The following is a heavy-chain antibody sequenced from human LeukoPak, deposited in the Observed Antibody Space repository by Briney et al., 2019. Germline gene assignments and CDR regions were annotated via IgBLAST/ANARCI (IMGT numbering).Heavy chain of an antibody. Sequence: PSETLSLTCSVSGASIGSSYWSWLRQPSGKGLEWIAHIYNRDTNYNPSLQSRVTISLDTSKNQFSLKLTSVTAADTAVYYCAKNGRTWPSWGQGTLVTVSS. D-gene: IGHD2-8*01. CDR1: GASIGSSY. V-gene: IGHV4-59*03. CDR3: AKNGRTWPS. CDR2: IYNRDT. J-gene: IGHJ5*02.